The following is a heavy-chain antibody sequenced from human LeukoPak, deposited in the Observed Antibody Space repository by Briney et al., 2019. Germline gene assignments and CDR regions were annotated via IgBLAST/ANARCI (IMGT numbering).Heavy chain of an antibody. D-gene: IGHD1-26*01. V-gene: IGHV5-51*01. CDR1: GYNFADYW. Sequence: GESLKISCQASGYNFADYWIGWVRQTPDKGLEWMGIIYPADSDTKYNPSFQGRVTFSADKSNNTAYLQWSSLEASDTAIYFCAKRGGSPHSYSNWFAPWGQGTLVNVTS. J-gene: IGHJ5*02. CDR2: IYPADSDT. CDR3: AKRGGSPHSYSNWFAP.